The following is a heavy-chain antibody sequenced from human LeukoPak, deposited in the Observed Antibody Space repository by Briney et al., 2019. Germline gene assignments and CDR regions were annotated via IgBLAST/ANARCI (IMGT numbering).Heavy chain of an antibody. CDR3: ARDGTQDSIVVVPV. Sequence: SVKVSCKASGGTFSSYAISWVRQAPGQGLEWMGRIIPILVIANYAQKFQGRVTITADKSTGTAYMELSSLRSEDTAVYYCARDGTQDSIVVVPVWGQGTLVTVSS. CDR2: IIPILVIA. CDR1: GGTFSSYA. V-gene: IGHV1-69*04. J-gene: IGHJ4*02. D-gene: IGHD2-2*01.